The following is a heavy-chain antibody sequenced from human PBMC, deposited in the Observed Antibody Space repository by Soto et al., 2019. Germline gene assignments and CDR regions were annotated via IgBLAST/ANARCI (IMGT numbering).Heavy chain of an antibody. CDR1: GFTFSSHA. CDR2: ISYDGSNK. CDR3: ARDLYCSGGSCFSYGMDV. V-gene: IGHV3-30-3*01. J-gene: IGHJ6*02. D-gene: IGHD2-15*01. Sequence: GGSLRLSCAASGFTFSSHAMHWVRQAPGKGLEWVAVISYDGSNKYYADSVKGRFTISRDNSKNTLYLQMNSLRAEDTAVYYCARDLYCSGGSCFSYGMDVWGQGTTVTVSS.